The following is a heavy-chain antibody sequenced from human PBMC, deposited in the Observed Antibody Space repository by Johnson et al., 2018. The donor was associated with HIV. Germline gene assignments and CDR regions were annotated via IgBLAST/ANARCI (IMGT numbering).Heavy chain of an antibody. CDR2: IRYDGSNK. J-gene: IGHJ3*02. CDR1: GFTFSSYG. D-gene: IGHD4-23*01. CDR3: AKDRGYGGNLDAFDI. V-gene: IGHV3-30*02. Sequence: QVQLVESGGGVVQPGRSLRLSCAASGFTFSSYGMHWVRQAPGKGLEWVAVIRYDGSNKYYADSVKGRFTISRDNSKNTLYLQMNSLRAEDTAVYYCAKDRGYGGNLDAFDIWGQGTMVTVSS.